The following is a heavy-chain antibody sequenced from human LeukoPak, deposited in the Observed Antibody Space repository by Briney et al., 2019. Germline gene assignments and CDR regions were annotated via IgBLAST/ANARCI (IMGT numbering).Heavy chain of an antibody. CDR3: AREKAHDYGDYLDY. Sequence: SQTLSLTCAISGDSVSSNSAGWNWIRQSPSRGLEWLGRTYYRSKWYNDYAVSVKSRIIINPDTSKNQVSLQLNSVTPEDTAVYYCAREKAHDYGDYLDYWGQGTLVTVSS. D-gene: IGHD4-17*01. CDR2: TYYRSKWYN. V-gene: IGHV6-1*01. J-gene: IGHJ4*02. CDR1: GDSVSSNSAG.